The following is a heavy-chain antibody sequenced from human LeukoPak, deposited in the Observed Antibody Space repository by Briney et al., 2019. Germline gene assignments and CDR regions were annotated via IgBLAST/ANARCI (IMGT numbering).Heavy chain of an antibody. V-gene: IGHV3-15*01. J-gene: IGHJ4*02. CDR3: TTDLGYCSSTSCYEGDY. Sequence: PGGSLRLSCAASGFTFSNAWMSWVREAPGKGLEWVGRIKSKTDGGTTDYAAPVKGRFTISRDDSKNTLYLQMNSLKTEDTAVYYCTTDLGYCSSTSCYEGDYWGQGTLVTVSS. D-gene: IGHD2-2*01. CDR1: GFTFSNAW. CDR2: IKSKTDGGTT.